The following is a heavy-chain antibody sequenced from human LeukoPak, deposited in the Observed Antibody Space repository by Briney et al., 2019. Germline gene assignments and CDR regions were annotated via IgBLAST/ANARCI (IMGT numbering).Heavy chain of an antibody. J-gene: IGHJ5*02. CDR1: GFTVSRHY. CDR3: ATHDWFDP. CDR2: IYSGGGT. V-gene: IGHV3-66*04. Sequence: GGSLRLSCAVSGFTVSRHYMSWVRQAPXKGLEWVSVIYSGGGTYYADSVKGRFTISRDTSKNTLYLQMNSLRVEDTAMYYCATHDWFDPWGQGTMVTVSS.